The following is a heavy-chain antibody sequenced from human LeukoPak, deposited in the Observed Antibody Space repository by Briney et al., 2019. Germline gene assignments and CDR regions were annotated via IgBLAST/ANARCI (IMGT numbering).Heavy chain of an antibody. D-gene: IGHD6-13*01. CDR3: ARRIAAAGVGIVY. J-gene: IGHJ4*02. CDR2: MNPDSGNT. CDR1: GHTFTSYD. V-gene: IGHV1-8*01. Sequence: ASVKVSCKASGHTFTSYDINWVRQATGQGLEWMGRMNPDSGNTGYAQKFQGRVTMTRNPSISTAHMELSSLTSEDTAVYYCARRIAAAGVGIVYWGQGTLVTVSS.